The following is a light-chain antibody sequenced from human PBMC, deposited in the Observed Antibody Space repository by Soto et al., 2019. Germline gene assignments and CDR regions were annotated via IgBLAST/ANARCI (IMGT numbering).Light chain of an antibody. J-gene: IGKJ1*01. CDR3: QQYNKWPRT. Sequence: EIVMTQSPATLSVSRGERATLSCRANQAISSNLAWYQQKPGQAPRLLIYGASTRATGIPDRFSGSGSGTDFTLTISRLEPEDFAVYYCQQYNKWPRTFGQGTKVDIK. CDR2: GAS. CDR1: QAISSN. V-gene: IGKV3-15*01.